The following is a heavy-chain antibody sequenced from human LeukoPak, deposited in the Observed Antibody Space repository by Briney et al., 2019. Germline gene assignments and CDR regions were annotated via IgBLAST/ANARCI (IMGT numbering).Heavy chain of an antibody. V-gene: IGHV3-30*18. CDR1: GFTLSING. CDR2: ISYDGSNE. D-gene: IGHD1-14*01. J-gene: IGHJ5*02. Sequence: GGSLRLSCAASGFTLSINGMHCVPHAPRRGLDCVAFISYDGSNEYYADSVKGRFTISRDNSKNTLYLQMNSLRPEDTAVYYCAKNPSGVDIEAIEPWGQGTLVTVP. CDR3: AKNPSGVDIEAIEP.